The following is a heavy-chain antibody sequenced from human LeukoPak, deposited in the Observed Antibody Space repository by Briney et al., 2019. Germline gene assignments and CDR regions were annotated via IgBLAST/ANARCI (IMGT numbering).Heavy chain of an antibody. J-gene: IGHJ4*02. CDR2: TRSKIYGGAP. V-gene: IGHV3-49*04. D-gene: IGHD2/OR15-2a*01. CDR3: ARGQTVPGAKYYFDF. CDR1: GFTFRDYG. Sequence: GGSLRLSCLTSGFTFRDYGLGWVRQAPGMGLEWVSFTRSKIYGGAPEYAASVRGRFSVSRDDSESTAYLQMNNLKSEDTAVYYCARGQTVPGAKYYFDFWSPGTLVTVSS.